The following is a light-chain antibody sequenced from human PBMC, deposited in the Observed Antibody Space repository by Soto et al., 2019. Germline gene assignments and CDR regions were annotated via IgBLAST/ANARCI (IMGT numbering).Light chain of an antibody. CDR1: SGSVSTSYY. CDR3: ALSMGIGSWV. CDR2: STN. J-gene: IGLJ3*02. Sequence: QAVVTQEPSFSVSPGGTVTLTCGLSSGSVSTSYYPSWYQQTPGQPPRTLIYSTNTRSSGVPDRFSGSILGNKAALTITGAQADDESDYYCALSMGIGSWVFGGGTQLTVL. V-gene: IGLV8-61*01.